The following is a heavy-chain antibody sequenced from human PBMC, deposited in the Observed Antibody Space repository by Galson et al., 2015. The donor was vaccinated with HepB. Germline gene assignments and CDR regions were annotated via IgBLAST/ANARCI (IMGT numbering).Heavy chain of an antibody. CDR2: INPSGGST. CDR3: ARAHNYYDSSGYDAFDI. CDR1: GYTFTSYY. J-gene: IGHJ3*02. Sequence: SVKVSCKASGYTFTSYYMHWVRQAPGQGLEWMGIINPSGGSTSYAQKFQGRVTMTRDTSTSTVYMELSSLRSEDTAVYYCARAHNYYDSSGYDAFDIWGQGTMVTVSS. V-gene: IGHV1-46*01. D-gene: IGHD3-22*01.